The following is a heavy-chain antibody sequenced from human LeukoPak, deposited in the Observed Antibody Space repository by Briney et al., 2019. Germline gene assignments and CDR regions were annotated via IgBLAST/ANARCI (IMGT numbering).Heavy chain of an antibody. J-gene: IGHJ4*02. V-gene: IGHV4-59*01. CDR2: IYYAGST. CDR3: ARLYGSGSYYIDY. D-gene: IGHD3-10*01. Sequence: SETLSLTCCVSGGSISSYYWSWIRQPPGKGEEWIGYIYYAGSTNYNPSLKSRVTTSVDTSKNQFSLKLSSVTAADTAVYYCARLYGSGSYYIDYWGQGTLVTVSS. CDR1: GGSISSYY.